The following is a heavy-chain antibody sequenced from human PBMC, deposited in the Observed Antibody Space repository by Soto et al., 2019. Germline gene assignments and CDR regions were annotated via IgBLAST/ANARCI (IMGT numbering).Heavy chain of an antibody. CDR1: GFTFTSSA. Sequence: QMQLVQSGPEVKKPGTSVKVSCKASGFTFTSSAMQWVRQARGQRLEWIGWIVHDSGNTNYAQKFQERVTITRDMATGTAYMALSSLGSEDTAGDYCAAVTYCCGDCYYDCWGQGTLVTVSS. CDR3: AAVTYCCGDCYYDC. D-gene: IGHD2-21*02. CDR2: IVHDSGNT. V-gene: IGHV1-58*02. J-gene: IGHJ4*02.